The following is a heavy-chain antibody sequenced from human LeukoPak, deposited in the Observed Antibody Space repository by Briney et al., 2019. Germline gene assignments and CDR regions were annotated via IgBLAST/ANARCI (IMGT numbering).Heavy chain of an antibody. J-gene: IGHJ5*02. D-gene: IGHD1-14*01. V-gene: IGHV3-21*01. Sequence: PGGSLRLSCVVSGFTFSTFTMNWVRQAPGKGLEWVSCISSSSSYIYYADSVKGRFTISRDNAKNSLYLQMNSLRAEDTAVYYCARLVGPEPWGQGTLVTVSS. CDR1: GFTFSTFT. CDR3: ARLVGPEP. CDR2: ISSSSSYI.